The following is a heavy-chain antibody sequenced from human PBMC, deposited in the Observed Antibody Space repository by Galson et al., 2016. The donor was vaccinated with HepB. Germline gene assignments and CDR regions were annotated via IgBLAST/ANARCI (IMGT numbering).Heavy chain of an antibody. V-gene: IGHV3-74*01. CDR3: ARWSSGLS. Sequence: SLRLSCAASGFTFSTYWMPWVRQAPGKGLVWVSRINDDGTNTNYADSVKGRFTISTDNAKNTLYLQMNSLRADDTAVYYCARWSSGLSWGQGTLVTVSS. CDR2: INDDGTNT. CDR1: GFTFSTYW. J-gene: IGHJ4*02. D-gene: IGHD6-19*01.